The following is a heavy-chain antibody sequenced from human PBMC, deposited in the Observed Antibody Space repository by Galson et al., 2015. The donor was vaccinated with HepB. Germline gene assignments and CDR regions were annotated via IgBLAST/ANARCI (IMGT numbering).Heavy chain of an antibody. CDR1: GFTFDDYA. J-gene: IGHJ6*03. CDR2: ISWNSGSI. CDR3: AKSAPPYYVDV. Sequence: SLRLSCAASGFTFDDYAMHWVRQAPGKGLEWVSGISWNSGSIGYADSVKGRFTISRDNAKNSLYLQMNSLRAEDTALYYCAKSAPPYYVDVWGKGTTVTVSS. V-gene: IGHV3-9*01.